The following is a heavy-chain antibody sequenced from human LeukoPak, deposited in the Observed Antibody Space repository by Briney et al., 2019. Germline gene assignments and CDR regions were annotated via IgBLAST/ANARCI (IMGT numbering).Heavy chain of an antibody. Sequence: GGSLRLSCAASGFTFSSYWMSWVRQAPGKGLEWVANIKQDGSEKYYVDSVKGRFTISRDNAKNSLYLQMNSLKASDTAMYYCARRVVNNRNWYFDLWGRGTLVTVSS. CDR2: IKQDGSEK. J-gene: IGHJ2*01. CDR3: ARRVVNNRNWYFDL. V-gene: IGHV3-7*03. CDR1: GFTFSSYW. D-gene: IGHD4-23*01.